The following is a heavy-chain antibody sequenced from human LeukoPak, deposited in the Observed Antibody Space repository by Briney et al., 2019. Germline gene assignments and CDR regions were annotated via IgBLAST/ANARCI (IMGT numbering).Heavy chain of an antibody. CDR1: GLTFSIYE. CDR2: ISSSGDMI. CDR3: AASPRSTGRVFNY. J-gene: IGHJ4*02. V-gene: IGHV3-48*03. D-gene: IGHD1-1*01. Sequence: GGSLRLSCAASGLTFSIYEMNWVRQAPGKGLEWVSYISSSGDMIYYADSVKGRFTISRDSAKKSVYLQMKSLRDEDTAVYYCAASPRSTGRVFNYWGQGTLVTVSS.